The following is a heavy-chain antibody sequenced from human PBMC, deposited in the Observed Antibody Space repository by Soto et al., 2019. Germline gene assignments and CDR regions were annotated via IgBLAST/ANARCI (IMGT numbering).Heavy chain of an antibody. D-gene: IGHD2-8*02. Sequence: GGYLRLSYTGSRFIFSAYLMSWVRHGPGKGLEWVAMINRGSSGTHYVDSVKGRFTISRDNAKNSLYLQMNSLRVEDTAVYYCVKDRSDTWSFDNWGQGT. CDR1: RFIFSAYL. CDR3: VKDRSDTWSFDN. V-gene: IGHV3-7*01. J-gene: IGHJ4*02. CDR2: INRGSSGT.